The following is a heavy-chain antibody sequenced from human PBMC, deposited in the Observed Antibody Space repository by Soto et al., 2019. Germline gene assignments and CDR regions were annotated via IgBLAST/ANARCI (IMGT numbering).Heavy chain of an antibody. V-gene: IGHV3-23*01. CDR1: GFTFSNYV. Sequence: EVQLLESGGGLVQPGGSLRLSCVASGFTFSNYVMNWVRQAPGKGLECVSVISGSGGTAYYADSVKGRFTISRDNSKNTLYLQINSLRAEDTAKYYCVKEDSGWDFWGRGTMVTVSS. D-gene: IGHD6-19*01. J-gene: IGHJ3*01. CDR2: ISGSGGTA. CDR3: VKEDSGWDF.